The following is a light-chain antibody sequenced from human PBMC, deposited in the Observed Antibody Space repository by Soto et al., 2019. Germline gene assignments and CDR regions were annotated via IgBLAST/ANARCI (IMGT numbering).Light chain of an antibody. CDR1: QTIDSW. Sequence: DIQMTQSPSTLSASVGDRFTITFRASQTIDSWLAWYQQRPGKPPKLLIYKASSLESGVPSRFSGSGSGTEFTLTISSLQPDDFATYYCQHYKMYSPWTFGQGTKVDIK. CDR3: QHYKMYSPWT. J-gene: IGKJ1*01. V-gene: IGKV1-5*03. CDR2: KAS.